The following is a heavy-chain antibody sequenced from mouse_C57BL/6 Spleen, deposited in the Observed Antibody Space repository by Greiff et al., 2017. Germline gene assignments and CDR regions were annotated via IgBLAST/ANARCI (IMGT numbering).Heavy chain of an antibody. D-gene: IGHD2-5*01. J-gene: IGHJ1*03. Sequence: QVQLKQSGAELARPGASVKLSCKASGYTFTSYGISWVKQRTGQGLEWIGEIYPRSGNTYYNEKFKGKATLTADKSSSTAYMELRSLTSEDSAVYFCARGGPYDSNLSYWYFDVWGTGTTVTVSS. CDR2: IYPRSGNT. V-gene: IGHV1-81*01. CDR3: ARGGPYDSNLSYWYFDV. CDR1: GYTFTSYG.